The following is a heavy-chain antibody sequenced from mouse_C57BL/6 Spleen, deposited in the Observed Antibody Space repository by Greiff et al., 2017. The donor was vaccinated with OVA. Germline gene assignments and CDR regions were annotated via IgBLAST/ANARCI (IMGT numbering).Heavy chain of an antibody. CDR2: IGPGSGST. V-gene: IGHV1-77*01. Sequence: VKLMESGAELVKPGKIGPGSGSTYYNEKFKGKATLTADKSSSTAYMQLSSLTSEDSAVYFCARITTVVNWYFDVWGTGTTVTVSS. J-gene: IGHJ1*03. D-gene: IGHD1-1*01. CDR3: ARITTVVNWYFDV.